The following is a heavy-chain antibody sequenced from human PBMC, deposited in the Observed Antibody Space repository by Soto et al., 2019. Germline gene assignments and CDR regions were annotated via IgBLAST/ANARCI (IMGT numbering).Heavy chain of an antibody. V-gene: IGHV1-8*01. CDR2: MNPNSGNT. CDR1: GYTFTSYD. J-gene: IGHJ3*02. D-gene: IGHD3-22*01. CDR3: ARGFYYCDSSGYYLVRAFDI. Sequence: ASVKVSCKASGYTFTSYDINWVRQATGQGLEWMGWMNPNSGNTGYAQKFQGRVTMTRNTSISTAYMELSSLRSEDTAVYYCARGFYYCDSSGYYLVRAFDIWGQGTMVTVSS.